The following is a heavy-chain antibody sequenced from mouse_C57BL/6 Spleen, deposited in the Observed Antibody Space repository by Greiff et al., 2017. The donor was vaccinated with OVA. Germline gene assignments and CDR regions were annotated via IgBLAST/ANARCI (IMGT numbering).Heavy chain of an antibody. Sequence: SGPVLVKPGASVKMSCKASGYTFTDYYMNWVKQSHGQSLEWIGVIYPYNGGTSYNQKFKGKATLTVDKSSSTAYMELNSLTSEDSAVYYCARTPMTARDLWFAYWGQGTLVTVSA. J-gene: IGHJ3*01. D-gene: IGHD3-2*01. V-gene: IGHV1-19*01. CDR3: ARTPMTARDLWFAY. CDR2: IYPYNGGT. CDR1: GYTFTDYY.